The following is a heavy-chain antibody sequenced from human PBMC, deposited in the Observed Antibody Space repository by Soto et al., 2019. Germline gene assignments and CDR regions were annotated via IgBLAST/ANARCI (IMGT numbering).Heavy chain of an antibody. D-gene: IGHD3-3*02. J-gene: IGHJ5*02. CDR1: GGSFSGYY. CDR2: INHSGST. Sequence: SETLSLTCAVYGGSFSGYYCTWIRQPPGTGLEWIGEINHSGSTNYNPSLTSRVTISVDTSKNQFSLKLTSVTAADTAVYFCGSPKVAFYNLFEPWGQGTLVTVSS. CDR3: GSPKVAFYNLFEP. V-gene: IGHV4-34*01.